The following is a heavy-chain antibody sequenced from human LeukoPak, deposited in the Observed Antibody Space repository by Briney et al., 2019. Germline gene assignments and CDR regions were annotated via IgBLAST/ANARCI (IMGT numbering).Heavy chain of an antibody. D-gene: IGHD6-13*01. V-gene: IGHV4-59*08. J-gene: IGHJ6*03. CDR3: ARWYSSSWGYYYMDV. Sequence: SETLSLTCTVSGGSISRYYWSWIRQHPGNGLEWIGYISYTGSTYYSPSLKSRVTISVDTSKNQFSLKLSSVTAADTAVYYCARWYSSSWGYYYMDVWGKGTTVTISS. CDR1: GGSISRYY. CDR2: ISYTGST.